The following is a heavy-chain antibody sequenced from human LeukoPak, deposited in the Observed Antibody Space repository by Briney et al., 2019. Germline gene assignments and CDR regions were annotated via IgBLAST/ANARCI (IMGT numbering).Heavy chain of an antibody. CDR3: TREARAGNWFDP. Sequence: ASVKVSCKASGYTFSDYYIHWVRQAPGQGLEWMGWINPDSGGTNYAQKFQGRVTMTRDTSITTVYMELSRLRSDDTAVFYCTREARAGNWFDPWDQGTLVTVSS. D-gene: IGHD6-19*01. CDR1: GYTFSDYY. V-gene: IGHV1-2*02. CDR2: INPDSGGT. J-gene: IGHJ5*02.